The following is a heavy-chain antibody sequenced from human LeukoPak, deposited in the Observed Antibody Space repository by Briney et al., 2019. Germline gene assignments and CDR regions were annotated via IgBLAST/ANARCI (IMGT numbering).Heavy chain of an antibody. CDR1: GGSFSSNTAA. J-gene: IGHJ6*03. Sequence: SQTLSLTCAISGGSFSSNTAAWNWIRLSPSRGLEWLGRTYYRSKWYSDYAVSVKSRISINPDTSKNQFSLQLNSVTPEDTAVYYCARGPQVVGYYYVDVWGKGTTVTVSS. D-gene: IGHD2-15*01. CDR3: ARGPQVVGYYYVDV. V-gene: IGHV6-1*01. CDR2: TYYRSKWYS.